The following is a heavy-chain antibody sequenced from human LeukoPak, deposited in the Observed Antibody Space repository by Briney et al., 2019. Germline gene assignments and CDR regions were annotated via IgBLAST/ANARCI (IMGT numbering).Heavy chain of an antibody. CDR2: IYYSGST. CDR1: GYSISSYY. V-gene: IGHV4-59*01. D-gene: IGHD2-2*01. J-gene: IGHJ4*02. CDR3: ASGVVPAVNFDY. Sequence: SETLSLTCTVSGYSISSYYWSWIRQPPGKGLEWIGYIYYSGSTNYNPSLKSRVTISVDTSENQFSLKLSSVTAADTAVYYCASGVVPAVNFDYWGQGTLVTVSS.